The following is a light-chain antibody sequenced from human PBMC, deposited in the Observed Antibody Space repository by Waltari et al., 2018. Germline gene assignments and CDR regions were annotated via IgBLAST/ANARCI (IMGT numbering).Light chain of an antibody. Sequence: CRASQSFNSYLARYHPTPCQAPRLLIYDASIRVTGIPARFSGSGSGTDFTLTISSLEPEDFAVYYCQQRSKWPWAFGQGTKVEIK. CDR1: QSFNSY. CDR2: DAS. V-gene: IGKV3-11*01. J-gene: IGKJ1*01. CDR3: QQRSKWPWA.